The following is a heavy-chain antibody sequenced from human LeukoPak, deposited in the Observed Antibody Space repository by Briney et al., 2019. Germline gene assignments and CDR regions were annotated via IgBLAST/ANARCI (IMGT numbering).Heavy chain of an antibody. CDR1: GFTFSSHG. CDR3: AKDLSLPCTSCYYN. V-gene: IGHV3-30*02. CDR2: IRYDGSNK. D-gene: IGHD2-2*01. J-gene: IGHJ4*02. Sequence: GGSLRLSCAASGFTFSSHGMHWVRQAPGKGLEGVAFIRYDGSNKYYADSVKGRFTISRDNSKNTLYLQMNSLRAEDTAVYYCAKDLSLPCTSCYYNWGQGTLVTVSS.